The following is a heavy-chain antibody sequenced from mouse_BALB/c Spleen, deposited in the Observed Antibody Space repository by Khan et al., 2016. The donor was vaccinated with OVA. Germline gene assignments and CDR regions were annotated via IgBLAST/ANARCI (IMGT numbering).Heavy chain of an antibody. V-gene: IGHV14-1*02. J-gene: IGHJ2*01. CDR3: PRSFRRYFDY. CDR1: GFNIKDYY. CDR2: IDPDNGNT. Sequence: VQLQEPGTVLVRPGALVRLSCTASGFNIKDYYIHWVKQRPDQGLEWIGCIDPDNGNTLYDPNFQGKAIITADISSNTAYLQLSSLTFEEPAVYYCPRSFRRYFDYWGQGTTLTVSS.